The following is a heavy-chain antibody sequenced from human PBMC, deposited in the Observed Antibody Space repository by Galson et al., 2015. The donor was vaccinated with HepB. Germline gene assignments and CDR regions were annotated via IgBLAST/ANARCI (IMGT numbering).Heavy chain of an antibody. V-gene: IGHV3-73*01. J-gene: IGHJ4*02. CDR2: IGSKANNCAT. D-gene: IGHD6-13*01. CDR1: GFTFSGSA. Sequence: SLRLSCAASGFTFSGSAIHWVRQASGKGPEWVGRIGSKANNCATSYVPSLKGRFTISRDDSKNMAYLHMKSLKTEDTAVYYCGRLGDLSGYSSRWGQGTLVTVSA. CDR3: GRLGDLSGYSSR.